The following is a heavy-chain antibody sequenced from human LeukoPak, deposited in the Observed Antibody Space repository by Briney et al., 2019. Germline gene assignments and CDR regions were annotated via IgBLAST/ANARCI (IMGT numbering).Heavy chain of an antibody. CDR1: GFTFDDYA. J-gene: IGHJ5*02. V-gene: IGHV3-9*01. CDR3: AKDQYGSGSFDP. Sequence: PGRSLRLSCAASGFTFDDYAMHWVRQAPGKGLEWVSGISWNSGSIGYADSVKGRFTISRDNAKNSLYLQMNSLRAEDTALYYCAKDQYGSGSFDPWGQGTLVTVSS. CDR2: ISWNSGSI. D-gene: IGHD3-10*01.